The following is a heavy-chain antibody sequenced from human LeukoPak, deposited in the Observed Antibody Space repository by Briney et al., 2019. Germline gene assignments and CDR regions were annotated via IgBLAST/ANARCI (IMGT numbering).Heavy chain of an antibody. CDR1: GGSISSSSYY. CDR2: IYHSGST. Sequence: SETLSLTCTVSGGSISSSSYYWGWIRQPPGKGLEWIGSIYHSGSTYYNPSLKSRVTISVDTSKNQFSLKLSSVTAADTAVYYCARLRLAVAGIDYWGQGTLVTVSS. V-gene: IGHV4-39*01. J-gene: IGHJ4*02. CDR3: ARLRLAVAGIDY. D-gene: IGHD6-19*01.